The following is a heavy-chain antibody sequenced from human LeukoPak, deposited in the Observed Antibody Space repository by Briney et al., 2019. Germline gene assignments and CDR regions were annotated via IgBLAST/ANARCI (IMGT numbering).Heavy chain of an antibody. D-gene: IGHD3-10*01. J-gene: IGHJ4*02. CDR1: GGSLSRGSYS. CDR3: ARGGGFYGSGTTHFDY. V-gene: IGHV4-30-2*01. CDR2: IFHNGNT. Sequence: PSETLSLTCAVSGGSLSRGSYSWSWIRQPPGKGLEWIGYIFHNGNTHYNPSLKSRDTLSIDKSKNQFSLKLRSVTAADTALYFCARGGGFYGSGTTHFDYWGQGTQVIVSS.